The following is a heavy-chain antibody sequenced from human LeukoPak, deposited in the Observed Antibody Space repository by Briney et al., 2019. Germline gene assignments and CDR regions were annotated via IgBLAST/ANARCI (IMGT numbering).Heavy chain of an antibody. J-gene: IGHJ5*02. CDR2: INAGNGNT. CDR3: ARSLAGGDWSDP. V-gene: IGHV1-3*01. D-gene: IGHD3-10*01. Sequence: ASVKVSCKASGYTFTSYAMHWVRQAPGQRLEWMGWINAGNGNTKYSQKFQGRVTITRDTSASTAYMELSSLRSEDTAVYYCARSLAGGDWSDPWGQGTLVTVSS. CDR1: GYTFTSYA.